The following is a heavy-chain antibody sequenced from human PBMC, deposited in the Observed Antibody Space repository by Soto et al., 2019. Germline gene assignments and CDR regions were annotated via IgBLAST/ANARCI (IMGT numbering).Heavy chain of an antibody. CDR1: GGSISYEYYH. CDR2: IHYSGSI. J-gene: IGHJ6*02. D-gene: IGHD2-21*02. Sequence: SETLSLTCTVSGGSISYEYYHWTWIRQSQGKGLEWIGYIHYSGSIIYNPSFKSRVTISVDTSKNQFSLQLSSVTAADTAVYFCAREDDGGDRDYYGLDVWGQGTTVTVSS. CDR3: AREDDGGDRDYYGLDV. V-gene: IGHV4-30-4*08.